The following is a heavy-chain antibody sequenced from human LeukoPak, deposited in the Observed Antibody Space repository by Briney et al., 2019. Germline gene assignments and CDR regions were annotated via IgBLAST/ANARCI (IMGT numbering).Heavy chain of an antibody. CDR2: ISAYNGNT. J-gene: IGHJ4*02. CDR1: GYTFTSYG. V-gene: IGHV1-18*01. CDR3: ARGPPTNIVVVVASFDY. D-gene: IGHD2-15*01. Sequence: ASVKVSCKASGYTFTSYGISWVRQAPGQGREGMGWISAYNGNTNYAQKLQGRVTMTTDTSTSTAYMELRSLGSDDTAVYYCARGPPTNIVVVVASFDYWGQGTLVTVSS.